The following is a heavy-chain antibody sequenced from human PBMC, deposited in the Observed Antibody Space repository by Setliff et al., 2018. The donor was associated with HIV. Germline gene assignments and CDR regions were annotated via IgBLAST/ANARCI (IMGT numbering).Heavy chain of an antibody. CDR2: TYYQSQWFH. V-gene: IGHV6-1*01. Sequence: PSQTLSLTCAIAAGDSESNNKAAWNWIRQSPSRGLEWLGRTYYQSQWFHDYEVSVESRISITPDTSKNQFYLHLSSVTPDDTAVYYCARSGTSPIQGFMSGWMDSWGLGALVTVSS. CDR1: AGDSESNNKAA. J-gene: IGHJ5*01. D-gene: IGHD1-26*01. CDR3: ARSGTSPIQGFMSGWMDS.